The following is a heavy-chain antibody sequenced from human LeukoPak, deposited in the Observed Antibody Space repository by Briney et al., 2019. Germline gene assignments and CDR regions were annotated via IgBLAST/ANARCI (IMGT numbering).Heavy chain of an antibody. Sequence: ASVKVSCKASGGTFSSYAISWVRQAPGQGLEWMGRIIPIFGTANYAQKFQGRVTITTDESTSTAYMELSSPRSEDTAVYYCARGLSVAAAGTEFDPWGQGTLVTVSS. CDR3: ARGLSVAAAGTEFDP. CDR1: GGTFSSYA. J-gene: IGHJ5*02. D-gene: IGHD6-13*01. V-gene: IGHV1-69*05. CDR2: IIPIFGTA.